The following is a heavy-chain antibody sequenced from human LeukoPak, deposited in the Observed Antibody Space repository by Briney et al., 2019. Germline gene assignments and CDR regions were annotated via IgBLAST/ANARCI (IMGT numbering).Heavy chain of an antibody. V-gene: IGHV3-48*04. Sequence: GGSLRLSCAASGFTFDTFAMNWVRQAPGKGREWVSYISSRSGTIYYADSVKGRFTMSRDNAKNSLYLQMTSLRVEDTAVYYCTRVGPGRDLGYWGQGTLVTVSS. D-gene: IGHD1-1*01. CDR3: TRVGPGRDLGY. J-gene: IGHJ4*02. CDR2: ISSRSGTI. CDR1: GFTFDTFA.